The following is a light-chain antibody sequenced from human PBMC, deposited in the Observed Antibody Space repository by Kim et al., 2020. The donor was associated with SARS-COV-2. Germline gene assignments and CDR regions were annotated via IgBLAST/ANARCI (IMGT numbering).Light chain of an antibody. CDR1: SSDIGSYNR. V-gene: IGLV2-18*02. Sequence: QSALTQPPSVSGSPGQSVTISCTGTSSDIGSYNRVSWYQQPPGTAPKLMIYEVSNRPSGVPDRFSGSKSGNTASLMISGLQAEDEADYYCISHTSSDTWVFGGGTQLTVL. CDR3: ISHTSSDTWV. CDR2: EVS. J-gene: IGLJ3*02.